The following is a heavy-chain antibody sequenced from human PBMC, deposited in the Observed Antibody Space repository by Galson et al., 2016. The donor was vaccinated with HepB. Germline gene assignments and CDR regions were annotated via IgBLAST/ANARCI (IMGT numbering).Heavy chain of an antibody. CDR1: GFTLSSYA. CDR3: ARGRGVDRSSEDGHWFDP. D-gene: IGHD6-25*01. Sequence: SLRLSCAGSGFTLSSYAMHWVRQAPGKGPEWMAVTSADGTDEDYADSVKGRFTISRDNSENTLYLQMNSLRPDDTAVYYCARGRGVDRSSEDGHWFDPWGQGPLVTVSS. V-gene: IGHV3-30*04. J-gene: IGHJ5*02. CDR2: TSADGTDE.